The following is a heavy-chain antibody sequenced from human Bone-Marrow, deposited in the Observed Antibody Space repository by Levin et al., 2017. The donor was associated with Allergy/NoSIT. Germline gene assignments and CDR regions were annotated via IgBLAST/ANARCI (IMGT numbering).Heavy chain of an antibody. J-gene: IGHJ6*02. D-gene: IGHD3/OR15-3a*01. V-gene: IGHV3-21*01. CDR2: ISGSGDFI. CDR3: ARLGTTFGLFLVEHYFGLDV. CDR1: GFTFTSYH. Sequence: PGGSLRLSCVGSGFTFTSYHIHWVRQAPGKGLEWVSSISGSGDFIYYADAVKGRFTISRDNAKNSVSLQMDSLRVEDMAVYYCARLGTTFGLFLVEHYFGLDVWGQGTTVAVSS.